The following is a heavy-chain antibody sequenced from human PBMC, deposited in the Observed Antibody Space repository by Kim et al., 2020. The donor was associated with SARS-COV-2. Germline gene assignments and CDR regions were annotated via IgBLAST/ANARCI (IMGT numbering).Heavy chain of an antibody. CDR2: IYYNGMI. Sequence: SETLSLTCTVSGDSVRPYHWSWIRQAPGKGLEWIGYIYYNGMINYKPSLKTRLTILVDTSRNQISLQLSSVTAADTAVYYCARDLVGTPHSYGLDVWGQGTTVTVSS. J-gene: IGHJ6*02. CDR1: GDSVRPYH. V-gene: IGHV4-59*02. CDR3: ARDLVGTPHSYGLDV. D-gene: IGHD2-8*02.